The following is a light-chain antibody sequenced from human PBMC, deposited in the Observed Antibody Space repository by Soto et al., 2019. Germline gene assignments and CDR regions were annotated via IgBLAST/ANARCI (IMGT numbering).Light chain of an antibody. J-gene: IGKJ4*01. Sequence: DIQMTQSPSTLSASVEDRDTITCRASQSISSWLAWYQQKPGKAPNLLIYAASTLQSGVPSRFSGSGSGTDFTLTISSLQPEDFATYFCQHGYSTPLTFGGGTKVDIK. CDR2: AAS. V-gene: IGKV1-39*01. CDR3: QHGYSTPLT. CDR1: QSISSW.